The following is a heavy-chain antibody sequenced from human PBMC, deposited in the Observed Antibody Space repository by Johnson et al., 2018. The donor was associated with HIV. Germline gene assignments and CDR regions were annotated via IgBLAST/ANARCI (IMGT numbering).Heavy chain of an antibody. J-gene: IGHJ3*02. CDR1: GFTFSSYW. D-gene: IGHD3-16*02. Sequence: VQLVESGGGLVQPGGSLRLYCAASGFTFSSYWMHWVRQAPGKGLVWVSRINSDGSSTSYADSVKGRLTIARDNAKNTRYLQMNRRRAEDTAGYYCAREVYRVFNTGGKGKRVTSSS. CDR2: INSDGSST. CDR3: AREVYRVFNT. V-gene: IGHV3-74*01.